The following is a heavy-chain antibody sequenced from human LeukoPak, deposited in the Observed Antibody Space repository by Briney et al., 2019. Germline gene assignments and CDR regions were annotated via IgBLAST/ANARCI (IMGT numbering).Heavy chain of an antibody. Sequence: ASVKVSCKASGYTFTGYYMHWVRQAPGQGLEWMGWINPNSGGTNYAQKFQGRVTMTRDTSISTAYMELSRLRSDDTAVYYCARDWPSTYYYDSSGYSWGQGTLVTVSS. CDR2: INPNSGGT. CDR1: GYTFTGYY. CDR3: ARDWPSTYYYDSSGYS. D-gene: IGHD3-22*01. J-gene: IGHJ5*02. V-gene: IGHV1-2*02.